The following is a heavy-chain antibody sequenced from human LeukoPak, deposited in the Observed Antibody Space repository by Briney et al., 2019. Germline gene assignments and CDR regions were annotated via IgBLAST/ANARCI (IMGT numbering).Heavy chain of an antibody. CDR2: ISGSGGST. CDR1: GFTFSSYA. Sequence: GGSLRLSCAASGFTFSSYAMSWVRQAPGKGLEWVSTISGSGGSTYYADSVKGRFTIFRDNSKNTLYLQMNSLRAEDTAVYYCAKDRGSSIYDGFTWFDPWGQGALVTVSS. V-gene: IGHV3-23*01. D-gene: IGHD6-13*01. CDR3: AKDRGSSIYDGFTWFDP. J-gene: IGHJ5*02.